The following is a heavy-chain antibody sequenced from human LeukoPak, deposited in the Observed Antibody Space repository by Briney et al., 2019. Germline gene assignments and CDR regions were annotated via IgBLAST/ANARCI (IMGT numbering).Heavy chain of an antibody. J-gene: IGHJ5*02. CDR3: AKSPGLDTAVVNRP. CDR1: GYTFTGYY. Sequence: ASVKVSCKTSGYTFTGYYIHWVRQAPGQGLEWMGWINPNSGGTNYAQNFQGRVTMTRDTSINTAYMELGRLRSDDTAVYYCAKSPGLDTAVVNRPWGQGTLITVSS. CDR2: INPNSGGT. D-gene: IGHD5-18*01. V-gene: IGHV1-2*02.